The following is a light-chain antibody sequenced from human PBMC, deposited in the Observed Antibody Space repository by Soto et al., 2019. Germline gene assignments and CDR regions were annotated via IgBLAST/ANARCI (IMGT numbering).Light chain of an antibody. Sequence: EIVLTQSPGTLSLSPGERATLSCRASQSVSSSYLAWYQQKPGQAPRLLIYGASSRATGTPDRSSGSGSGTDFTLTISRVEPEDFALYICQQYDGSPITFGQGTRLEIK. CDR2: GAS. V-gene: IGKV3-20*01. CDR3: QQYDGSPIT. CDR1: QSVSSSY. J-gene: IGKJ5*01.